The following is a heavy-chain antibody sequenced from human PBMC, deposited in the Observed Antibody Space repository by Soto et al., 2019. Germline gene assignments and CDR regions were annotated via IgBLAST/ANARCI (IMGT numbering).Heavy chain of an antibody. J-gene: IGHJ5*02. CDR2: ISSSGSTI. CDR3: ARGLYSSSSRWFDP. D-gene: IGHD6-6*01. V-gene: IGHV3-11*01. Sequence: QVQLVESGGDLVKPGGSLRLSCAASGFIFSDYYMSWIRQAPGKGLEWVSYISSSGSTIYSADSVKGRFTISRDNARNSLDLQMNTLRAEDTAVYYCARGLYSSSSRWFDPWGQGTLVTVSS. CDR1: GFIFSDYY.